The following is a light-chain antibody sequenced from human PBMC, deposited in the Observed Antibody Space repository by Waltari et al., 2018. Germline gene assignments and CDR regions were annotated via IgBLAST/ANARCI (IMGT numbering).Light chain of an antibody. CDR1: SSDIGGYND. V-gene: IGLV2-8*01. CDR2: EVT. CDR3: SSYAGGNRV. Sequence: QSSLTQHPSASLSPLTSHPISCPLTSSDIGGYNDVSWYQQHPGKAPNLIMYEVTQRPSGVPDRFSGSKSGNTASLPVSRLQAEDEATYYCSSYAGGNRVFGTGTEVTVL. J-gene: IGLJ1*01.